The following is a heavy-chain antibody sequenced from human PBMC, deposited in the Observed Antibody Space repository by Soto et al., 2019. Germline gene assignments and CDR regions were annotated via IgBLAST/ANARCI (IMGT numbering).Heavy chain of an antibody. J-gene: IGHJ4*02. V-gene: IGHV1-18*01. D-gene: IGHD2-2*01. Sequence: QVQLVQSGAEVKKPGASVKVSRKASGYTFTSYGISWVRQAPGQGLEWMGWISAYNGNTNYAQKLQGRVTMTTDTSTSTAYMELRSLRSDDTAVYYCARTTNYCSSTSCPDPEPFDYWGQGTLVTVSS. CDR2: ISAYNGNT. CDR3: ARTTNYCSSTSCPDPEPFDY. CDR1: GYTFTSYG.